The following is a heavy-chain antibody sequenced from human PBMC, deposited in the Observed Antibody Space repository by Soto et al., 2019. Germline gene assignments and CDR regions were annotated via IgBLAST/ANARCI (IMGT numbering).Heavy chain of an antibody. CDR3: ARDGSVTTSMKSYYYCMDV. CDR2: IIPIFGTA. CDR1: GVTFSSYA. Sequence: SVKVSCKASGVTFSSYAISWVRQAPVQGLEWMGGIIPIFGTANYEQKFQGRVTITAEESTSTSYMELSRLRSEDTAVYYCARDGSVTTSMKSYYYCMDVWG. V-gene: IGHV1-69*13. J-gene: IGHJ6*01. D-gene: IGHD4-4*01.